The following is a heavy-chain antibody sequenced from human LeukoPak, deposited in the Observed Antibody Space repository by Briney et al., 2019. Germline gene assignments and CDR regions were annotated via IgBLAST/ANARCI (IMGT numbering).Heavy chain of an antibody. CDR3: TRDGCSGWCHDY. Sequence: GGSLRLSCAASGFTFSTEWMGWVRQAPGKGLEWVATMKEEGGNIYYVDSVRGRFTISRDNAKNSLSLQMNSLRADDTAVYYCTRDGCSGWCHDYWGQGTLVTVSS. CDR2: MKEEGGNI. J-gene: IGHJ4*02. CDR1: GFTFSTEW. D-gene: IGHD6-19*01. V-gene: IGHV3-7*01.